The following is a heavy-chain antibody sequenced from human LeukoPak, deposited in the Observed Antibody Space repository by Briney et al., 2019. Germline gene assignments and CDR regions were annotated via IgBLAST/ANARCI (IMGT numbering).Heavy chain of an antibody. Sequence: GGSLRLSCAASGITFSNYAMSWVRQAPGKGLEWVANIKQDGSEKNYVDSVKGRFTISRDNAKNSLYLQMNSLRAEDTAVYYCERCGYSHGYGWGGGYYYYYMDVWGKGTTVTVSS. CDR2: IKQDGSEK. D-gene: IGHD5-18*01. CDR3: ERCGYSHGYGWGGGYYYYYMDV. V-gene: IGHV3-7*01. CDR1: GITFSNYA. J-gene: IGHJ6*03.